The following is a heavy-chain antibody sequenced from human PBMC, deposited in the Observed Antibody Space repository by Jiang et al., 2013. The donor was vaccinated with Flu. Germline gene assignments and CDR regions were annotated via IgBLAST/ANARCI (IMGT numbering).Heavy chain of an antibody. V-gene: IGHV4-59*01. CDR1: GGSISSYH. D-gene: IGHD4/OR15-4a*01. Sequence: ETLSLTCTVSGGSISSYHWTWIRQPPGRDWSGLDTSITLGRPSTTPPSRVRVAISMNTSKTQFSLNLRSVTAADTAVYYCARDDAANPRALVYWGQGTLVTVSS. J-gene: IGHJ4*02. CDR3: ARDDAANPRALVY. CDR2: SITLGRP.